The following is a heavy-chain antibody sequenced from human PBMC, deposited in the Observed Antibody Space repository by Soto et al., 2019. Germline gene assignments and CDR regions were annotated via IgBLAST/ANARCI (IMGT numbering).Heavy chain of an antibody. CDR1: GYTFTNYG. CDR2: INTYNGNT. V-gene: IGHV1-18*01. J-gene: IGHJ5*02. Sequence: QVQLVQSGAEVKKPGASVKVSCTASGYTFTNYGISWVRQAPGQGLEWMGWINTYNGNTKYTQKFQGRVTMTTDTSTSTAYMELRRLRSDDTAVYYCARGVGSGSYYNQYNWFDPFGQGTLVTVSS. D-gene: IGHD3-10*01. CDR3: ARGVGSGSYYNQYNWFDP.